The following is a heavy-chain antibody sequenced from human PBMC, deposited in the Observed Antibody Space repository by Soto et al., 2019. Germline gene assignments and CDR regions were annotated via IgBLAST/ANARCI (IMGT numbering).Heavy chain of an antibody. V-gene: IGHV1-18*01. Sequence: ASVKVSCKASGYTFTIYGISWVLQAPGQGLEWMGWISAYNGNTNYAQKLQGRVTMTTDTSTSTAYMELRSLRSDDTAVYYCARGRYFDWLSTDAFDIWGQGTMVTVSS. CDR3: ARGRYFDWLSTDAFDI. CDR1: GYTFTIYG. D-gene: IGHD3-9*01. CDR2: ISAYNGNT. J-gene: IGHJ3*02.